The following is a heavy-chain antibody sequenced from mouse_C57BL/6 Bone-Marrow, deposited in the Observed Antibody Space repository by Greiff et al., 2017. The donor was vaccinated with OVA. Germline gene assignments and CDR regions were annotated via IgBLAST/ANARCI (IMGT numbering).Heavy chain of an antibody. J-gene: IGHJ1*03. CDR2: IWSDGST. D-gene: IGHD2-5*01. V-gene: IGHV2-6-1*01. CDR1: GFSLTSYG. Sequence: VMLVESGPGLVAPSQSLSITCTVSGFSLTSYGVHWVRQPPGKGLEWLVVIWSDGSTTYNSALKSRLSISKDNSKSQVFLKMNSLQTDDTAMYYCARHRGSNYDWYFDVWGTGTTVTVSS. CDR3: ARHRGSNYDWYFDV.